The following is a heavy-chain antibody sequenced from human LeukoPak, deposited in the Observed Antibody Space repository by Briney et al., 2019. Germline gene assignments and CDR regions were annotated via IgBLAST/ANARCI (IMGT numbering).Heavy chain of an antibody. J-gene: IGHJ4*02. D-gene: IGHD6-19*01. V-gene: IGHV4-4*02. CDR3: ASVTPPYSSGWYYFDY. Sequence: SETLSLTCAVSGGSISSSNWWSWVRQPPGKGLEWIGEIYHSGSTNYNPSLKSRVTISVDKSKNQFSLKLSSVTAADTAVYYGASVTPPYSSGWYYFDYWGQGTLVTVSS. CDR1: GGSISSSNW. CDR2: IYHSGST.